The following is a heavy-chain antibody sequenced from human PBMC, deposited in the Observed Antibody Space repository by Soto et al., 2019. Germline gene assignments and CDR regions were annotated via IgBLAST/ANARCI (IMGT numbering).Heavy chain of an antibody. CDR1: GFTVSSNY. D-gene: IGHD6-13*01. V-gene: IGHV3-66*01. J-gene: IGHJ4*02. CDR2: IYSGGTT. Sequence: GGSLRLSCAASGFTVSSNYMSWVRQAPGKGLEWVSVIYSGGTTYYADSVKGRFTLSRDNSKNTLYLQMNNLRAEDTAVYYCARDFKSGKGYDYWGQGTLVTVS. CDR3: ARDFKSGKGYDY.